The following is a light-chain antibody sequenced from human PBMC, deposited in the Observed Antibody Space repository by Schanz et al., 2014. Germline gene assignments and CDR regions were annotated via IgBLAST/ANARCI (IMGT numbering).Light chain of an antibody. CDR1: SSDVGAYDY. CDR3: CSYAGSNTPYV. V-gene: IGLV2-14*01. Sequence: QSVLTQPASVSGSPGQSIAISCTGTSSDVGAYDYVSWYQQHPGKVPKLMIYDVSNRPSGVSNRFSGSKSGNTASLTISGLQAEDEADYHCCSYAGSNTPYVFGTGTKLTVL. CDR2: DVS. J-gene: IGLJ1*01.